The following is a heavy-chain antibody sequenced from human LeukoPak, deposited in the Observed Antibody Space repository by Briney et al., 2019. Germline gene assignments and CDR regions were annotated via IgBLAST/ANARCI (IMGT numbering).Heavy chain of an antibody. CDR3: ARVPAGSRYYFDD. D-gene: IGHD2-15*01. V-gene: IGHV4-38-2*01. J-gene: IGHJ4*02. CDR2: LHHSGST. CDR1: GYSISSSYY. Sequence: SETLSLTYAVSGYSISSSYYWGWIRQPPGKGLEWIGSLHHSGSTYYNPSLQSRVTTSVDTSKNQFSLKLSSVTAADTAVYFCARVPAGSRYYFDDWGQGTLVTVSS.